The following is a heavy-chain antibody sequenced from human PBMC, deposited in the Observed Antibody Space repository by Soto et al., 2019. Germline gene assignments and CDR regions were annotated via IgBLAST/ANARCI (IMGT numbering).Heavy chain of an antibody. D-gene: IGHD2-15*01. CDR3: AREVKDNYYYYYGMDV. CDR2: INPSGGST. CDR1: GYTFTSYY. Sequence: QVQLVQSGAEVKKPGASVKVSCKASGYTFTSYYMHWVRQAPGQGLEWMGIINPSGGSTSYAQKFQGRVTMTRDTSTSTVYMELSSLRSEDTAVYYCAREVKDNYYYYYGMDVWGQGTTVTVSS. V-gene: IGHV1-46*01. J-gene: IGHJ6*02.